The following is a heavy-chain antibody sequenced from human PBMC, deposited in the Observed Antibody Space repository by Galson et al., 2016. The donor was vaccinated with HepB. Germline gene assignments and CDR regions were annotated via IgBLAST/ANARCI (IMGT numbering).Heavy chain of an antibody. Sequence: TLSLTCIVSGDSISSGAYYWTWIRQSPGKGLEWIGYIHYSGSTYYNPSLKSRVTLSVDTSKNQFSLKLSSLTAADTAVYYCARDRAGFDPWGQGTLVTVS. CDR2: IHYSGST. D-gene: IGHD1-14*01. CDR3: ARDRAGFDP. CDR1: GDSISSGAYY. J-gene: IGHJ5*02. V-gene: IGHV4-31*03.